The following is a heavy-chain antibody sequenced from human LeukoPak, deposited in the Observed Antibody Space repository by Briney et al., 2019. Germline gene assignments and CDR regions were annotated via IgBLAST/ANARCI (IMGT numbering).Heavy chain of an antibody. J-gene: IGHJ3*02. V-gene: IGHV1-2*02. CDR2: INPNSGGT. Sequence: ASVKVSCQASGYTVTGYFMHWVRPAPRQGLEWMGWINPNSGGTHYAQEFQGRVTMTRDTSISTAYMELSRLRSDDTAVYYCARAYCRSTGCYGPHDAFDIWGQGTMVTVSS. CDR1: GYTVTGYF. CDR3: ARAYCRSTGCYGPHDAFDI. D-gene: IGHD2-2*01.